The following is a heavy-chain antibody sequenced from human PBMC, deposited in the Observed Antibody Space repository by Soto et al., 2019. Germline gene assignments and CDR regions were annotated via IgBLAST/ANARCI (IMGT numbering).Heavy chain of an antibody. CDR2: IYYSGST. CDR1: GGSISSYY. CDR3: ARLEGYCSSTSCGPLDY. V-gene: IGHV4-59*08. D-gene: IGHD2-2*01. Sequence: PSETLSLTCTVSGGSISSYYWSWIRQPPGKGLEWIGYIYYSGSTNYNPSLKSRVTISVDTSKNQFSLKLSSVTAADTAVYYCARLEGYCSSTSCGPLDYWGQGTLVTVSS. J-gene: IGHJ4*02.